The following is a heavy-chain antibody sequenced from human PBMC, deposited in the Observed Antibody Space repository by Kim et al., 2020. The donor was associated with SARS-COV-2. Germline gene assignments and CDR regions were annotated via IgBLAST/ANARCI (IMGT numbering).Heavy chain of an antibody. CDR1: GFTFSSYG. CDR2: ISYDGSNK. V-gene: IGHV3-30*18. D-gene: IGHD4-17*01. CDR3: AKDRVDYGDFRDGMDV. Sequence: GGSLRLSCAASGFTFSSYGMHWVRQAPGKGLEWVAVISYDGSNKYYADSVKGRFTISRDNSKNTLYLQMNSLRAEDTAVYYCAKDRVDYGDFRDGMDVWGQGTTVTVSS. J-gene: IGHJ6*02.